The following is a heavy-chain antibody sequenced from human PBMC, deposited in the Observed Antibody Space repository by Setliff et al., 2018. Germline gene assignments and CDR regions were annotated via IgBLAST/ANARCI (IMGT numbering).Heavy chain of an antibody. CDR3: ARSFSRREKFLLDY. CDR1: GGSFSGYY. CDR2: IIHSGST. Sequence: SETLSLTCAVYGGSFSGYYWSWIRQPPGKRLEWIGEIIHSGSTNYNPSLKSRVTISMDTSKNQFSLKVSSVTAADTAAYYCARSFSRREKFLLDYWGQGALGTVS. J-gene: IGHJ4*02. V-gene: IGHV4-34*12.